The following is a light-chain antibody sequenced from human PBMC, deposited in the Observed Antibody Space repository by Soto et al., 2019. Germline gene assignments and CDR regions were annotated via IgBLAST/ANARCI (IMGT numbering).Light chain of an antibody. CDR1: QSVSSN. J-gene: IGKJ5*01. CDR2: GAS. CDR3: QQYNNWPHT. V-gene: IGKV3-15*01. Sequence: EIGISQSASTLSVSPGERATLSCGASQSVSSNLAWYQQKPGQAPRLLIYGASTRATGIPARFSGSGSGTEFTLTISSLQSEDFAVYYCQQYNNWPHTFGQGTRLEIK.